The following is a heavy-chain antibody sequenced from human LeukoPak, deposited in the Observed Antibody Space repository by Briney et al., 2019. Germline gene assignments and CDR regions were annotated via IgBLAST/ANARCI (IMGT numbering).Heavy chain of an antibody. D-gene: IGHD4-17*01. CDR1: GFTYSNYV. CDR2: IRYDGSSK. V-gene: IGHV3-30*02. Sequence: QPGGSLRLXCAASGFTYSNYVIHWVRQAPGKGLESVSLIRYDGSSKYYADSVRGRFTISRDNSKNTLYLQMNSLRAEDTAVYYCARYSGNYGLDYWGQGTLVTVSS. CDR3: ARYSGNYGLDY. J-gene: IGHJ4*02.